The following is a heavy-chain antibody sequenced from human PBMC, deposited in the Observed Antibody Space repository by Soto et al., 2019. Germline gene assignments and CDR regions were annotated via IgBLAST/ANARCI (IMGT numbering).Heavy chain of an antibody. J-gene: IGHJ4*02. Sequence: GVSLRLSCAASGFTFSSYAMSWVRQAPGKGLEWVSVVSGSGGTTYYADSVKGRFTISRDNSKNTLYLQMNSLRAEDTAVYYCAKDQLYLYSGYDLFIDYWGQGTLVTVSS. D-gene: IGHD5-12*01. CDR3: AKDQLYLYSGYDLFIDY. CDR2: VSGSGGTT. CDR1: GFTFSSYA. V-gene: IGHV3-23*01.